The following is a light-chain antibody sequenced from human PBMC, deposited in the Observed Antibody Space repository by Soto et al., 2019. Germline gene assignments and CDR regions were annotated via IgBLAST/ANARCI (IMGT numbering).Light chain of an antibody. CDR2: GAS. V-gene: IGKV3-20*01. CDR3: QQYGDSPIT. Sequence: ESLFTHSPVTLSXSXXEXSXXXXIASQSIRDNYLAWYQQRPGQSPRLLISGASNRATGIPDRFSGSGSATDFTLTISRLEPEDFALYYCQQYGDSPITFGQGTRLEIK. CDR1: QSIRDNY. J-gene: IGKJ5*01.